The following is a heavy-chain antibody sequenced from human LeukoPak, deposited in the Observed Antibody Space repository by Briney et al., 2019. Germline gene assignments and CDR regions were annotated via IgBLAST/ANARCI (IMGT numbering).Heavy chain of an antibody. CDR1: GGSISSSSYY. D-gene: IGHD6-13*01. V-gene: IGHV4-39*07. J-gene: IGHJ4*02. CDR3: ARQEQQRGED. CDR2: IYYSAST. Sequence: SETLSLTCTVSGGSISSSSYYWGWGRQPPGKGLEWIGSIYYSASTYYNPSLKSRVTISVDTSKNQFSLKLSSVTAADTAVYYCARQEQQRGEDWGQGTLVTVSS.